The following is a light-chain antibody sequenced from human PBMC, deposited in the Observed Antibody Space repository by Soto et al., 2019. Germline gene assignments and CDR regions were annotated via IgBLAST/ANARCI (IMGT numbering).Light chain of an antibody. CDR3: SSYTTSTYVV. Sequence: QSVLTQPASVSGSPGQSITISCTGTSSDVGGYNYVSWYQQYSGKAPKLMIYEVSNRPSGVSNRFSGSKSGNTASLTISGLQSEDEADYHCSSYTTSTYVVFGGGTQLTV. CDR2: EVS. CDR1: SSDVGGYNY. J-gene: IGLJ2*01. V-gene: IGLV2-14*01.